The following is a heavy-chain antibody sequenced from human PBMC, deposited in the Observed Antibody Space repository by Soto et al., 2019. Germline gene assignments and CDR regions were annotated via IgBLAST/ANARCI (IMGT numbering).Heavy chain of an antibody. J-gene: IGHJ6*02. CDR3: ANGGLWGPYYYGMDV. Sequence: QVQLVESGGGVVQPGRSLRLSCAASGFTFSSYGMHWVRQAPGKGLEWVAVISYDGSNKYYADSVKGRFTISRDNSKNTLYLQMNSLRAEDTAVYYCANGGLWGPYYYGMDVWGQGTTVTVSS. CDR1: GFTFSSYG. D-gene: IGHD7-27*01. CDR2: ISYDGSNK. V-gene: IGHV3-30*18.